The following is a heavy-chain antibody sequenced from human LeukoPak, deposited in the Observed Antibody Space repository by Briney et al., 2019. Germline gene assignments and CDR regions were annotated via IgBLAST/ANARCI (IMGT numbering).Heavy chain of an antibody. Sequence: SVKVSCKASGYTFTGYYMHWVRQAPGQGLEWMGRIIPILGIANYAQKFQGRVTITADKSTSTAYMELSSLRSEDTAMYYCARDGGITIFGVVIMPFDYWGQGTLVTVSS. CDR3: ARDGGITIFGVVIMPFDY. V-gene: IGHV1-69*04. CDR1: GYTFTGYY. CDR2: IIPILGIA. D-gene: IGHD3-3*01. J-gene: IGHJ4*02.